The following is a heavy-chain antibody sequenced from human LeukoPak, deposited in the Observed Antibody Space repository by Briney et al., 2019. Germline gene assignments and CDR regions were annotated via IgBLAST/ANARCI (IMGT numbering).Heavy chain of an antibody. J-gene: IGHJ5*02. V-gene: IGHV3-7*01. D-gene: IGHD6-13*01. CDR1: GFTFSNSW. Sequence: GGSLRLSCAASGFTFSNSWMNWVRQSPGKGLEWVANIKQDGSETYYVDSVKGRFTIFRDNAKNSLYLQMNSLRAEDTAVYYCARDRAQLAAAGNNWFDPWGQGTLVTVSS. CDR3: ARDRAQLAAAGNNWFDP. CDR2: IKQDGSET.